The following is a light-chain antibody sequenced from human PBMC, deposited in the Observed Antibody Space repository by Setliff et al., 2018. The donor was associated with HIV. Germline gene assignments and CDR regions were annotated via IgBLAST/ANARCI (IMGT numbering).Light chain of an antibody. CDR3: SSYTSSTPLYL. CDR2: DVS. Sequence: QSALTQPASVSGSPGQSITISCTGTSSDVGGYNYVSWYQHHPGKAPKLMISDVSNRPSGVSNRFSGSKSGNAASLTISGLQAEDEADYYCSSYTSSTPLYLFGTGTKVTVL. CDR1: SSDVGGYNY. J-gene: IGLJ1*01. V-gene: IGLV2-14*03.